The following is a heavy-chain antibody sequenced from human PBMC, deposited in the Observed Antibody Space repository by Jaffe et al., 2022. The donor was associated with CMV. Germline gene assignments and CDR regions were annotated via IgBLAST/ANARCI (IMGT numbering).Heavy chain of an antibody. CDR3: ARGLIGLAAAGNYFDY. V-gene: IGHV3-33*01. J-gene: IGHJ4*02. CDR1: GFTFSSYG. Sequence: QVQLVESGGGVVQPGRSLRLSCAASGFTFSSYGMHWVRQAPGKGLEWVAVIWYDGSNKYYADSVKGRFTISRDNSKNTLYLQMNSLRAEDTAVYYCARGLIGLAAAGNYFDYWGQGTLVTVSS. D-gene: IGHD6-13*01. CDR2: IWYDGSNK.